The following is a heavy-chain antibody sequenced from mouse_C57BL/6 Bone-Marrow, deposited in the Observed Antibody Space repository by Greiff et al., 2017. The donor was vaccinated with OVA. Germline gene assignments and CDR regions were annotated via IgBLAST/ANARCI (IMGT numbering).Heavy chain of an antibody. CDR2: IHPNSGST. CDR3: ARAGGLLWLPWYFDV. V-gene: IGHV1-64*01. CDR1: GYTFTSYW. Sequence: QVQLQQPGAELVKPGASVKLSCKASGYTFTSYWMHWVKQRPGQGLEWIGMIHPNSGSTNYNEKLKSKATLTVDKSSSTAYMQLSSLTSEDSAVYYGARAGGLLWLPWYFDVWGTGTTVTVSS. J-gene: IGHJ1*03. D-gene: IGHD2-9*01.